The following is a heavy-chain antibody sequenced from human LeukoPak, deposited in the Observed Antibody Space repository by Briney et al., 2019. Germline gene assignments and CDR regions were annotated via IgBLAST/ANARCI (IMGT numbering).Heavy chain of an antibody. J-gene: IGHJ3*02. D-gene: IGHD6-13*01. Sequence: SETLSLTCTVSGGSISSYCWSWIRQPPGKGLEWIGYIYYSGSTNYNPSLKSRVTISVDTSKNQFSLKLSSVTAADTAVYYCARDGSSWFLDAFDIWGQGTMVTVSS. CDR2: IYYSGST. CDR1: GGSISSYC. V-gene: IGHV4-59*01. CDR3: ARDGSSWFLDAFDI.